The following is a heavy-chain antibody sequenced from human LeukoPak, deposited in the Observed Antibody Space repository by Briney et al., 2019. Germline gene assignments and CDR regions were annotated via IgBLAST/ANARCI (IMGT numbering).Heavy chain of an antibody. CDR3: ARDDYRNYGFSYYYYMDV. J-gene: IGHJ6*03. V-gene: IGHV3-7*01. Sequence: GGSLRLSCAASGFTFSSYWMSWVRQAPGKGLEWVANIKQDGSEKYYVDSVKGRFTISRDNAKNSLYLQMNSLRAEDTAVYYCARDDYRNYGFSYYYYMDVWGKATTVTVSS. D-gene: IGHD4-11*01. CDR2: IKQDGSEK. CDR1: GFTFSSYW.